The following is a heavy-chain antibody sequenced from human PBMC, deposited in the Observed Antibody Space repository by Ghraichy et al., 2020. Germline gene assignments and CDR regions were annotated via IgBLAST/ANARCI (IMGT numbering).Heavy chain of an antibody. D-gene: IGHD4-17*01. Sequence: GGSLRLSCTASGFTFSGYGMTWVRQAPGKGLEWVSAFSSTGGSTYYADSVKGRFTISRDNSKNTLYLQMNGLRVEDTAVYFCARDGAPPLRHNWFDPGAREPWSPSPQ. CDR3: ARDGAPPLRHNWFDP. V-gene: IGHV3-23*01. CDR2: FSSTGGST. CDR1: GFTFSGYG. J-gene: IGHJ5*02.